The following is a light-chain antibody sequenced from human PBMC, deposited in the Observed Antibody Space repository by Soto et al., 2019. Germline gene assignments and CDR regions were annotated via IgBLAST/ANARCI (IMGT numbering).Light chain of an antibody. CDR2: GAS. Sequence: EILMTQSPVTLSVSPGERATLSCRASESVGSNLAWYQQEPGQAPRLLISGASTSATGIPARFSGSGSGTEFTRPISSLQSEDFAVYYCQLYSNWPRGTFGPGTKVEIK. J-gene: IGKJ1*01. CDR1: ESVGSN. CDR3: QLYSNWPRGT. V-gene: IGKV3-15*01.